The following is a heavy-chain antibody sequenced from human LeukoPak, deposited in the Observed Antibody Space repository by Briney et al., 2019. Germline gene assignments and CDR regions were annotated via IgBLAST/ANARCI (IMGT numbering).Heavy chain of an antibody. D-gene: IGHD6-19*01. Sequence: ASVKVSCKASGYTFTGYYMHWVRQAPGQGLEWMGWINPNSGGTNYAQKFQGRVTMTRDTSISTAYMELSRLRSDDTAVYYCARDGSSGWAPPDYWGQGTLVTVSS. CDR1: GYTFTGYY. J-gene: IGHJ4*02. V-gene: IGHV1-2*02. CDR2: INPNSGGT. CDR3: ARDGSSGWAPPDY.